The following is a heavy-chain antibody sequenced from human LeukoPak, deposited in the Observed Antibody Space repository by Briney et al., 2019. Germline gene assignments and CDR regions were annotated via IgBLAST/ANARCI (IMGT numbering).Heavy chain of an antibody. CDR1: GGTFSSYA. CDR2: IIPIFGTA. D-gene: IGHD6-6*01. J-gene: IGHJ6*03. CDR3: ARDRKGYSSSSGRTPLGYYYYMDV. Sequence: SVKVSCKASGGTFSSYAISWVRPAPGQGLEWMGGIIPIFGTANYAQKFQGRVTITTDESTSTAYMELSSMRSEDTAVYYCARDRKGYSSSSGRTPLGYYYYMDVWGKGTTVSVS. V-gene: IGHV1-69*05.